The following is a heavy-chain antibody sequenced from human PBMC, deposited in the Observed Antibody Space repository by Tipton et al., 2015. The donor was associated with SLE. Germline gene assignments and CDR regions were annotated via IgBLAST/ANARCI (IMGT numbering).Heavy chain of an antibody. J-gene: IGHJ5*02. V-gene: IGHV4-59*01. D-gene: IGHD3-10*01. CDR2: IYYSGST. Sequence: TLSLTCTVSGGSISSYYWSWIRQPPGKGLEWIGYIYYSGSTNCNPSLKSRVTISVDTSKNQFSLKLNSVTAADTAVYYCARAAYYYGSGSYYNVGWFDPWGQGTLVTVSS. CDR1: GGSISSYY. CDR3: ARAAYYYGSGSYYNVGWFDP.